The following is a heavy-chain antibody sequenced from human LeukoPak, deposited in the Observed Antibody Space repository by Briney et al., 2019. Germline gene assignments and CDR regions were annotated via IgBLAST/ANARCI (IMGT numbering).Heavy chain of an antibody. CDR3: ARGEPIDH. CDR2: INHSGST. V-gene: IGHV4-34*01. J-gene: IGHJ4*02. Sequence: SETLSLTCAVYGGSFSGYYWSWIRQPPGKGLEWIGEINHSGSTNYNPSLKSRVTISVDTSKNQFSLKLSSVTAADTAVYYCARGEPIDHWGQGTLVTVSS. CDR1: GGSFSGYY.